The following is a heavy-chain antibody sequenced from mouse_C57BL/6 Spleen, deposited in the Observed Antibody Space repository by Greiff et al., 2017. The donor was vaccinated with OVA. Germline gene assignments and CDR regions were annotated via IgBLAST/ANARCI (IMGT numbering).Heavy chain of an antibody. J-gene: IGHJ2*01. V-gene: IGHV5-17*01. Sequence: EVMLVESGGGLVKPGGSLKLSCAASGFTFSDYGMHWVRQAPEKGLEWVAYISSGSSTIYYADTVKGRFTISRDNAKNTLFLQMTSLRSEDTAMYYCAREVATGYCDYWGQGTTRTVSS. CDR2: ISSGSSTI. CDR1: GFTFSDYG. D-gene: IGHD1-1*02. CDR3: AREVATGYCDY.